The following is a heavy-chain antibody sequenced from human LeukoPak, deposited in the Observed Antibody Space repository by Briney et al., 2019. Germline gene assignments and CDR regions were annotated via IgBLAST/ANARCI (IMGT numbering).Heavy chain of an antibody. CDR2: IKQDGSEK. D-gene: IGHD3-10*01. CDR3: ARGYYAINWFDP. V-gene: IGHV3-7*05. CDR1: GXTFSSYW. Sequence: GGSLRLSCAASGXTFSSYWMSWVRQAPGKGLEWVANIKQDGSEKYYVDSVKGRFTISRDNAKNSLSLQMNSLRAEDTALYYCARGYYAINWFDPWGQGTLVTVSS. J-gene: IGHJ5*02.